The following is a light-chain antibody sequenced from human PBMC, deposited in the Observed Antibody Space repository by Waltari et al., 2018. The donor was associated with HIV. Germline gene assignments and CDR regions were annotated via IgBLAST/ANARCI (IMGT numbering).Light chain of an antibody. CDR1: QGVNSY. V-gene: IGKV1-16*02. J-gene: IGKJ3*01. CDR2: DAS. CDR3: QQYNRFPLT. Sequence: DIQMTQSPSSLSASVGDRVTITCRASQGVNSYLAWFQQKPGKAPKSLIYDASSLQSGVPSKFSGSGFGTDFTLTISNLQPEDFATYYCQQYNRFPLTFGPGTKVDI.